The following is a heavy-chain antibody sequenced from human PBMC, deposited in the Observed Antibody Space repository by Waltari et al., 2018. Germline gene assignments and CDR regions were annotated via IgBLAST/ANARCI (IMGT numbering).Heavy chain of an antibody. D-gene: IGHD1-26*01. CDR1: GGSISSYY. CDR3: ARVGSFGVGATGPNFIDY. CDR2: LYYSGST. V-gene: IGHV4-59*01. Sequence: QVQLQESGPGLVKPSETLSLTCTVSGGSISSYYWSWIRQPPGKGLEWIGYLYYSGSTNYNPSRRSRVTISVDTSKNQFSLKLSSVTAADTAVYYCARVGSFGVGATGPNFIDYWGQGTLVTVSS. J-gene: IGHJ4*02.